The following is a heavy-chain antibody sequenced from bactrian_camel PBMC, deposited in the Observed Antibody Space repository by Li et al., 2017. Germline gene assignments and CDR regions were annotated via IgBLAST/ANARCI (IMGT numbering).Heavy chain of an antibody. CDR2: ITSGGST. V-gene: IGHV3S53*01. D-gene: IGHD3*01. J-gene: IGHJ4*01. Sequence: HVQLVESGGGSVQPGGSLRLSCAESGYTYQIWCVGWFRQAPGKEREEVAAITSGGSTSYADSVKGRFTISRDNAKDTLYLQMNSLKIEDTAVYYCALGSSRQATMTARGKGTQVTVS. CDR1: GYTYQIWC.